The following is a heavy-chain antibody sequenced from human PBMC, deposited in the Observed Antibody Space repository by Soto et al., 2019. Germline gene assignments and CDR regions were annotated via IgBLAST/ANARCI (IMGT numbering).Heavy chain of an antibody. D-gene: IGHD3-10*01. CDR3: ARHNYGSGSTYFDY. Sequence: SETLSLTCTVSGDSISSNNNYWSWIRQPPGEGLEWIGFISYSGTTSYSPSLKSRVAISLDTSKNQFSLSLSSVTAADTAVYYCARHNYGSGSTYFDYWGQGTLVTVSS. J-gene: IGHJ4*02. CDR2: ISYSGTT. V-gene: IGHV4-30-4*01. CDR1: GDSISSNNNY.